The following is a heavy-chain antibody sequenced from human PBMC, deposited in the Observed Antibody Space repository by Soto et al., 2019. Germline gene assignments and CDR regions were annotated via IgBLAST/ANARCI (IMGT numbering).Heavy chain of an antibody. CDR3: ASTLMRSGMDV. CDR1: GFIFSTYT. Sequence: EVQLVESGGGLVKPGGSLRLSCAASGFIFSTYTMSWVRQAPGKGLEWVSSISTSSNYIYYADSVKGRFTISRDNAKNSLYLQMNSLRAEDTAVYYCASTLMRSGMDVWGQGTTVTVS. D-gene: IGHD2-8*01. V-gene: IGHV3-21*01. CDR2: ISTSSNYI. J-gene: IGHJ6*02.